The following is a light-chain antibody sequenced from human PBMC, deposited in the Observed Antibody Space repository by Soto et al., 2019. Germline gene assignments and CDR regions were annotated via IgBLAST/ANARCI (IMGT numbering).Light chain of an antibody. J-gene: IGLJ3*02. Sequence: QSALTQPASVSGSPGQSITISCTGTSSDVGSYNLVSWCQQHPGKAPKLMIYEVSKRPSGVSNRFSGSKSGNTASLTISGLQAEDEADYYCCSYAGSSNWVFGGGTQLTVL. CDR2: EVS. CDR1: SSDVGSYNL. V-gene: IGLV2-23*02. CDR3: CSYAGSSNWV.